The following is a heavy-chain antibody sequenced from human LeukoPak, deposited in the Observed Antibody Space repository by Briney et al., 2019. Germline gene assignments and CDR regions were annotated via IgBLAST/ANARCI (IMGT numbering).Heavy chain of an antibody. J-gene: IGHJ5*02. CDR3: ARGSYDYGSGSYYWFDP. D-gene: IGHD3-10*01. CDR1: GGSISSYY. Sequence: SETLSLTCTVSGGSISSYYWSWIRQPAGKGLEWIGRIYTSGSTNYNPSLKSRVTISVDKSKNQFSLKLSSVTAADTAVYYCARGSYDYGSGSYYWFDPWGQGTLVTVSS. CDR2: IYTSGST. V-gene: IGHV4-4*07.